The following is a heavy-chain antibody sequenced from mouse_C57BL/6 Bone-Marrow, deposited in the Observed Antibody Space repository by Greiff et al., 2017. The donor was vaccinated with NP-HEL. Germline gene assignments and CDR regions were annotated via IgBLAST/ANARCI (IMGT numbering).Heavy chain of an antibody. CDR3: AKGGDDGPYWYFDV. CDR2: IWSGGST. Sequence: QVQLQQSGPGLVQPSQSLSITCTVSGFSLTSYGVHWVRQPPGKGLEWLGVIWSGGSTDYNAAFISRLSISKDNSKSHVFFKMNSLQADDTAIYYCAKGGDDGPYWYFDVWGTGTTVTVSS. CDR1: GFSLTSYG. V-gene: IGHV2-4*01. D-gene: IGHD2-3*01. J-gene: IGHJ1*03.